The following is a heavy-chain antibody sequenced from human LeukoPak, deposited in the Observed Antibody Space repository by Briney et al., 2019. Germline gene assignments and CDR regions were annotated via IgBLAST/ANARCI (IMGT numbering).Heavy chain of an antibody. CDR3: ARDEDY. V-gene: IGHV3-30-3*01. CDR1: GFTFSSYA. Sequence: GGSLRLSCAASGFTFSSYAVHWVRQAPGKGLEWVALISYDGSNKYYADSVKGRFTISRDNSKNTLYLQMNSLRAEDTAVYYCARDEDYWGQGTLVTVSS. J-gene: IGHJ4*02. CDR2: ISYDGSNK.